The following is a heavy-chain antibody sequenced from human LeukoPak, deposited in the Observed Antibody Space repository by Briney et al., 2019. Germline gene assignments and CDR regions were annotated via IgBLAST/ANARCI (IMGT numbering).Heavy chain of an antibody. V-gene: IGHV1-2*02. CDR3: ARGFSGYDPGTTDY. CDR2: INPNSGGT. J-gene: IGHJ4*02. D-gene: IGHD5-12*01. Sequence: ASVKVSCKASGYTFTGYYMHWVRQAPGQGLEWMGWINPNSGGTNYAQKFQGRVTMTRDTFISTAYMELSRLRSDDTAVYYCARGFSGYDPGTTDYWGQGTLVTVSS. CDR1: GYTFTGYY.